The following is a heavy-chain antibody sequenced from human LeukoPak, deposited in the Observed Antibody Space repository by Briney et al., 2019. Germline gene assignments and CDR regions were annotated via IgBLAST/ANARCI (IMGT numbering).Heavy chain of an antibody. Sequence: ASVEVSCKASGYTFTSYDINWVRQATRQGLEWMGWMNPNSGNTGYAQKFQGRVTMTRNTSISTAYMELSSLRSEDTAVYYCARGGLLDCGGDCYSLDYFDYWGQGTLVTVSS. CDR1: GYTFTSYD. CDR2: MNPNSGNT. CDR3: ARGGLLDCGGDCYSLDYFDY. J-gene: IGHJ4*02. D-gene: IGHD2-21*02. V-gene: IGHV1-8*01.